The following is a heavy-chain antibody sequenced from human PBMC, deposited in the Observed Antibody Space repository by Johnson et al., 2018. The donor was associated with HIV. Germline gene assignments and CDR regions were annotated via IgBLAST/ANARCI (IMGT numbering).Heavy chain of an antibody. D-gene: IGHD2-15*01. CDR3: AKEQLLRAFDI. Sequence: QVQLVESGGGVVQPGRSLRLSCAASGFTFSSYGMHWVRKAPGKGLEWVAVIWDDGSNKYYADSGKGRFTISRNNSKNTLYLQMNSLRAEDTAVYYCAKEQLLRAFDIWGQGTMVTVSS. J-gene: IGHJ3*02. CDR1: GFTFSSYG. CDR2: IWDDGSNK. V-gene: IGHV3-33*06.